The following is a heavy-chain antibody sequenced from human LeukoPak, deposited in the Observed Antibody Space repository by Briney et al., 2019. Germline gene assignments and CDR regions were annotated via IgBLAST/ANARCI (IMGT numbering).Heavy chain of an antibody. CDR3: AKEVDTAMAVFDY. CDR2: ISDSGGST. Sequence: GGSLTLSCAASGLTFSSYAMSWVRQAPGKGLEWVSAISDSGGSTYYADSVKGRLTISRDNSKHTLYLQMNSLRAEDTAVYYCAKEVDTAMAVFDYWGQGTLVTVSS. V-gene: IGHV3-23*01. D-gene: IGHD5-18*01. J-gene: IGHJ4*02. CDR1: GLTFSSYA.